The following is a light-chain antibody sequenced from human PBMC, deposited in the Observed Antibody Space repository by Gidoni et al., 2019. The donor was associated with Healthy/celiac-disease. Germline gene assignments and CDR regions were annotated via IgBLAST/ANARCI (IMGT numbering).Light chain of an antibody. J-gene: IGKJ4*01. V-gene: IGKV1-39*01. Sequence: DIPTTQPPSSLSASVGDRVTITCRARQSISSYLNLYQQKPGKAPKLLIYAASSLLSGVPSRFGCRESGTDFTLTISSLQPEDFATYYCQQSYSTPLTFXGXTKVEIK. CDR1: QSISSY. CDR3: QQSYSTPLT. CDR2: AAS.